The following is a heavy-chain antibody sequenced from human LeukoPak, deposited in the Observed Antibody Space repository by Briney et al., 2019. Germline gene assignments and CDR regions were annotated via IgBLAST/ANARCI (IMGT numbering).Heavy chain of an antibody. CDR2: IYYSGST. CDR3: ARGRGLRYFDWLFGWFDP. D-gene: IGHD3-9*01. CDR1: GGSISSYY. Sequence: SETPSLTCTVSGGSISSYYWSWIRQPPGKGLEWIGYIYYSGSTNYNPSLKSRVTISVDTSKNQFSLKLSSVTAADTAVYYCARGRGLRYFDWLFGWFDPWGQGTLVTVSS. J-gene: IGHJ5*02. V-gene: IGHV4-59*12.